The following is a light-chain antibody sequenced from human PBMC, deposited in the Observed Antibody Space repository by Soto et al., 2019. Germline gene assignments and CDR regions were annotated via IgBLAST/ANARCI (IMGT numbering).Light chain of an antibody. CDR3: QQYGSSPIT. CDR2: GAS. J-gene: IGKJ5*01. CDR1: QAISSN. Sequence: EIVMTHSPATLSVSRGERATLSFSANQAISSNVAWYQQKPGQAPRLLIYGASSRATGIPDRFSGSGSGTDFTLTISRLEPEDFAVYYCQQYGSSPITFGQGTRLEIK. V-gene: IGKV3-20*01.